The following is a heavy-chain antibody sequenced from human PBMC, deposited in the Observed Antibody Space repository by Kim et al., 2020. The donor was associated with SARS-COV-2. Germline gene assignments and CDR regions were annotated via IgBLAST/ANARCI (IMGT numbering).Heavy chain of an antibody. CDR1: GGSFSGYY. V-gene: IGHV4-34*01. Sequence: SETLSLTCAVYGGSFSGYYWSWIRQPPGKGLEWIGEINHSGSTNYNPSLKSRVTISVDTSKNQFSLKLSSVTAADTAVYYCARGVLEFGYCSGGSCTTLFDYWGQGTLVTVSS. CDR2: INHSGST. CDR3: ARGVLEFGYCSGGSCTTLFDY. J-gene: IGHJ4*02. D-gene: IGHD2-15*01.